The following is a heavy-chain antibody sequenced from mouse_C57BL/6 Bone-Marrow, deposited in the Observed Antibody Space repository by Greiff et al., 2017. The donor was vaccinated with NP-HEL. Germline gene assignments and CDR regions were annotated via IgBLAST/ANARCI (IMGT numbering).Heavy chain of an antibody. CDR1: GYTFTDYY. J-gene: IGHJ3*01. D-gene: IGHD1-1*01. CDR3: ARKADYYGSRPWFAY. V-gene: IGHV1-19*01. Sequence: EVQLQQSGPVLVKPGASVKMSCKASGYTFTDYYMNWVKQSHGKSLEWIGVINPYNGGTSYNQKFKGKATLTVDKSSSTAYMELNSLTSEDSAVYYCARKADYYGSRPWFAYWGQGTLVTVSA. CDR2: INPYNGGT.